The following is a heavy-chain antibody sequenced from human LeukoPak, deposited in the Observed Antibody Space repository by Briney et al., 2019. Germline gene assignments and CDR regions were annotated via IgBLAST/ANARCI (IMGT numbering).Heavy chain of an antibody. CDR2: ISGSNGNT. CDR3: ARSGRGTYYYFDL. J-gene: IGHJ4*02. D-gene: IGHD1-26*01. CDR1: GYSFTRYG. V-gene: IGHV1-18*01. Sequence: GASVRVSCTASGYSFTRYGISWVRQAPGQGLEWMGWISGSNGNTNYAQKFQGRVTMTTDTSTGTAYMDLRNLRFDDTAVYFCARSGRGTYYYFDLWGQGTLVTVSS.